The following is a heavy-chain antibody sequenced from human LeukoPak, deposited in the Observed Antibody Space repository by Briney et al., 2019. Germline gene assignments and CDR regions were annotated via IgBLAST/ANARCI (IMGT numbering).Heavy chain of an antibody. J-gene: IGHJ6*03. CDR3: ARDKGAIFGLANYYHFMDV. D-gene: IGHD3/OR15-3a*01. Sequence: GGSLRLSCAASGFTFSSFWMSWLRQVPGRGLEWVANIKQDGSEKYYVDSVKGRFTISRDNARNSLYLQMNSLSAEDTAVYYCARDKGAIFGLANYYHFMDVWGKGTTVTVSS. V-gene: IGHV3-7*01. CDR2: IKQDGSEK. CDR1: GFTFSSFW.